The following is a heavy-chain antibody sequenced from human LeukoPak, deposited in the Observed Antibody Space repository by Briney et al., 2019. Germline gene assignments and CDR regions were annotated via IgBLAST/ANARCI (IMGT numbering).Heavy chain of an antibody. V-gene: IGHV3-23*01. Sequence: GGSLRLSCAASGFTFSSYAMSWVRQAPGKGLEWVSGISGSGGNTYYADSVRGRFTISRDNSKNTLYLKMNSLRAEDTAVYYCAEDRKVYYYERSGYDYWGQGTLVTVSS. CDR1: GFTFSSYA. CDR3: AEDRKVYYYERSGYDY. J-gene: IGHJ4*02. CDR2: ISGSGGNT. D-gene: IGHD3-22*01.